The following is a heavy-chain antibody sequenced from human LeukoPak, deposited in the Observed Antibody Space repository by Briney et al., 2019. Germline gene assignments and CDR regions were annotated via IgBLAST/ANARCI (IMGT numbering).Heavy chain of an antibody. CDR1: GGSISSSSYY. D-gene: IGHD6-13*01. Sequence: PSETLSLTCTVSGGSISSSSYYWGWIRQSPGKGLEWIGSIYHSGSTYYNPSLKSRVTISVDTSKNQFSLKLTSVTAADMAVYYCARQEGYSSSWYDYWGQGILVTVSS. V-gene: IGHV4-39*01. CDR3: ARQEGYSSSWYDY. CDR2: IYHSGST. J-gene: IGHJ4*02.